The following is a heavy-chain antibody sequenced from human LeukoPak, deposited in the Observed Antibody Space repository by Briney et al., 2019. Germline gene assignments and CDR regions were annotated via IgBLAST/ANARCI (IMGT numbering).Heavy chain of an antibody. CDR2: INPSGGST. CDR3: ARADGYSPRDAFHI. J-gene: IGHJ3*02. D-gene: IGHD5-24*01. V-gene: IGHV1-46*01. CDR1: GYTFTSYY. Sequence: GASVKVSCKASGYTFTSYYIHWVRQAPGQGLEWMGIINPSGGSTTYAQNFQGRVTMTRDMSTSTVYMELRSLRSEDTAVYYCARADGYSPRDAFHIWGQGTMVTVSS.